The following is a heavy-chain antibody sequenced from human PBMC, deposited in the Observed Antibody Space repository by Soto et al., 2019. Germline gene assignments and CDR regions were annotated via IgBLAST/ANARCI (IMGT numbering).Heavy chain of an antibody. D-gene: IGHD5-18*01. J-gene: IGHJ4*02. V-gene: IGHV2-26*01. CDR1: GFSLSNARMG. CDR2: IFSNDEK. CDR3: ARITYSYGYVQNPVYY. Sequence: SGPTLVNPTETLTLTCTVSGFSLSNARMGVSWIRQPPGKALEWLAHIFSNDEKSYNTSLKSRLTISKDTSKSQVVLTMTNMDPVDTATYYCARITYSYGYVQNPVYYWGQGTLVTVSS.